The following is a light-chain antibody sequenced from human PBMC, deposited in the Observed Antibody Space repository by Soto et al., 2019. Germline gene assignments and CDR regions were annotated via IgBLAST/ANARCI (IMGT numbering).Light chain of an antibody. J-gene: IGLJ3*02. CDR1: NRDVGSYNL. V-gene: IGLV2-14*01. Sequence: QSALTQPASVSGSPGQSITIACTGTNRDVGSYNLVSWYQQRPGEAPKLIISEVRNRPLGISYRFTGSKSGNTASLTISGLQAEDEADYYCSSYTTTSTLVFGGGNKVTVL. CDR3: SSYTTTSTLV. CDR2: EVR.